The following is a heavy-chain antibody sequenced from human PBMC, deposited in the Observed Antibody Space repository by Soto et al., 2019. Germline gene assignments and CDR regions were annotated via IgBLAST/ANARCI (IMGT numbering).Heavy chain of an antibody. J-gene: IGHJ4*02. V-gene: IGHV3-15*01. D-gene: IGHD4-17*01. Sequence: GGSLRLSCAASGFTFSNAWMSWVRQAPGKGLEWVVRIKSKTDGGTTDYAAPVKGRLTISGDESKNTLYLQMTSLKTEDTAVYYCTSYDYGGNFRDYWGQGTLVTVSS. CDR3: TSYDYGGNFRDY. CDR2: IKSKTDGGTT. CDR1: GFTFSNAW.